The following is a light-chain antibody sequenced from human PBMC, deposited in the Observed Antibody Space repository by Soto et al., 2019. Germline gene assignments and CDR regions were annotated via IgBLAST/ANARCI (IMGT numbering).Light chain of an antibody. V-gene: IGLV2-14*01. CDR2: DVS. CDR3: SSYTTSSTYV. J-gene: IGLJ1*01. CDR1: SSDVGSYNY. Sequence: QSALTQPASVSGSPGQSITISCTGTSSDVGSYNYVSWYQQHPGEAPKVMIYDVSNRPSGVSYRFSGSKSGNTASLTISGLQAEDEADYYCSSYTTSSTYVFGTGTKLTVL.